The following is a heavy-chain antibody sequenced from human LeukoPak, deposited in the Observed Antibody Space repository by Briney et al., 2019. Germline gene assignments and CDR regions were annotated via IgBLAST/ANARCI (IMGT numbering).Heavy chain of an antibody. V-gene: IGHV4-39*01. J-gene: IGHJ5*02. CDR3: ARRIVLMVYARASWFDP. Sequence: SETLSLTCTVSGGSISSSSYYWGWIRQPPGKGLEWIGSIYYSGSTYYNPSLKSRVTISVDTSKNQFSLKLSSVTAADTAVYYCARRIVLMVYARASWFDPWGQGTLVTVSS. CDR2: IYYSGST. D-gene: IGHD2-8*01. CDR1: GGSISSSSYY.